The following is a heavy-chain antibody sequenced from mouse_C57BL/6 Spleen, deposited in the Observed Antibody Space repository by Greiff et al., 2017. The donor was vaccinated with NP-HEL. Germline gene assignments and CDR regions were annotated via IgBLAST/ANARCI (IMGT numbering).Heavy chain of an antibody. D-gene: IGHD1-1*01. CDR2: IDHSDSYT. V-gene: IGHV1-69*01. CDR1: GYTFTSYW. CDR3: ARLFITTAPYAMDY. Sequence: QVQLQQPGAELVMPGASVKLSCKASGYTFTSYWMHWVKQRPGQGLEWIGEIDHSDSYTNYNQKFKGKSTLTVDKSSSTAYMQLSSLTSEDSAVYYCARLFITTAPYAMDYWGQGTSVTVSS. J-gene: IGHJ4*01.